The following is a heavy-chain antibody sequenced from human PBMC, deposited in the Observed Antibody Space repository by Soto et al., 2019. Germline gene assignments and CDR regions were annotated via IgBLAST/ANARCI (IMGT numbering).Heavy chain of an antibody. D-gene: IGHD3-22*01. Sequence: QVQLQESGPGLVKPSQTLSLTCTVSGGSISSGGYYWSWIRQHPGKGLEWIGYIYYSGSTYYNPPLQSRVAIAVDTSTNQFSLKLSSVTAADTAVYYCARSSYDSSGYYYGWFDPWGQGTLVTVSS. CDR1: GGSISSGGYY. V-gene: IGHV4-31*03. CDR2: IYYSGST. J-gene: IGHJ5*02. CDR3: ARSSYDSSGYYYGWFDP.